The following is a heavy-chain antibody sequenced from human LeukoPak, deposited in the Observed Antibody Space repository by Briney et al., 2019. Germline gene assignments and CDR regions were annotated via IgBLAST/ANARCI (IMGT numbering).Heavy chain of an antibody. V-gene: IGHV3-30*02. J-gene: IGHJ4*02. CDR3: AKDHGDIVVVPAGHFDY. Sequence: GGSLRLSCAASGFTFSSYGMHWVRQAPGKGLEWVAFIRYDGSNKYYADSVKGRFTISRDNSKNTLYLQMNSLRAEDTAVYYCAKDHGDIVVVPAGHFDYWGQETLVPVSS. CDR1: GFTFSSYG. CDR2: IRYDGSNK. D-gene: IGHD2-2*01.